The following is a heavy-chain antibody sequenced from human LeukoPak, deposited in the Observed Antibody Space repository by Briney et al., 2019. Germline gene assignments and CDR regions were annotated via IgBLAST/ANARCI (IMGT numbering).Heavy chain of an antibody. D-gene: IGHD3/OR15-3a*01. V-gene: IGHV3-15*01. Sequence: GGSLRLSCAASGFTFSSYAMNWVRQAPGKGLEWVGRIKRKGDDGTIDYAAPVKGRFTISRDDSKNTLYLQMNSLKSEDTAVYYCTAGTGRSDFDYWGQGTLVTVSS. CDR1: GFTFSSYA. CDR3: TAGTGRSDFDY. J-gene: IGHJ4*02. CDR2: IKRKGDDGTI.